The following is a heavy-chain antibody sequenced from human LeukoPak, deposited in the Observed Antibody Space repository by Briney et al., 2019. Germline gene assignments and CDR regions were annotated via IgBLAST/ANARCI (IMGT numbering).Heavy chain of an antibody. V-gene: IGHV4-59*08. CDR2: IYYSGST. CDR3: ARHDPIVGTPDAFDI. D-gene: IGHD1-26*01. CDR1: GGSISSYY. J-gene: IGHJ3*02. Sequence: SETLSLTCTVSGGSISSYYWSWIRQPPGKGLEWIGYIYYSGSTNYNPPLKSRVTISLDTSKNQFSLKLSSVTAADTAVYYCARHDPIVGTPDAFDIWGQGTMVTVSS.